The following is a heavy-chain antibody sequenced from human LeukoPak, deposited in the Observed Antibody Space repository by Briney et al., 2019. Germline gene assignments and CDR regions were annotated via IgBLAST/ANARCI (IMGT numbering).Heavy chain of an antibody. CDR1: GYTFTSYY. CDR3: ARVLIPTRYCSGGSCYTTNPPDY. CDR2: INPSGGST. Sequence: ASVEVSCKASGYTFTSYYMHWVRQAPGQGLEWMGIINPSGGSTSYAQKFQGRVTMTRDMSTSTVYMELSSLRSEDTAVYYCARVLIPTRYCSGGSCYTTNPPDYWGQGTLVTVSS. J-gene: IGHJ4*02. V-gene: IGHV1-46*01. D-gene: IGHD2-15*01.